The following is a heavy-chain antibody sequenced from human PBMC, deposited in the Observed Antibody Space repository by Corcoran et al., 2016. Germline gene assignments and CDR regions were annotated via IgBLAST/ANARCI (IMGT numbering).Heavy chain of an antibody. CDR2: IRSKANSYAT. CDR1: GFTFSGSA. V-gene: IGHV3-73*02. D-gene: IGHD3-10*01. Sequence: EVQLVESGGGLVQPGGSLKLSCAASGFTFSGSAMHWVRQASGKGLEWVGRIRSKANSYATVYAASVKGRFTISRDDSKNTAYLQMNSLKTEDTAVYYCTSAKKGSGSYYNAYYWGQGALVTVSS. J-gene: IGHJ4*02. CDR3: TSAKKGSGSYYNAYY.